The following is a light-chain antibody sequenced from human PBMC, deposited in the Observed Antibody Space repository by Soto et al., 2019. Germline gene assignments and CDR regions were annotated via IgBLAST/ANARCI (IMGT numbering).Light chain of an antibody. J-gene: IGKJ1*01. CDR2: GAS. CDR3: QQYNSYSLT. Sequence: EMVLTQSPATLSLSPGERAALSCRASQSVSSYLAWYQQKPGQAPRLIIYGASTRATGIPARFSGSGSGTEFTLTISSLQSEDFAVYYCQQYNSYSLTFGQGTKVDIK. CDR1: QSVSSY. V-gene: IGKV3-15*01.